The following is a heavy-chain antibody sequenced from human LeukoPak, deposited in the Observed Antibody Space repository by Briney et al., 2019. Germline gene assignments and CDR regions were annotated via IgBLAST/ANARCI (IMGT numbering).Heavy chain of an antibody. J-gene: IGHJ4*02. D-gene: IGHD5-12*01. CDR2: ISSSGSTI. Sequence: GGSLLLSSAASGFTFSSNGMSCVRPAPGKGLEGVSYISSSGSTIYYAASVRGRFTISSENAKNSLHLQMNRRTAEDTVYYYCARGRFAVGNDLIGADPAKADYWGQGTLVTVSS. V-gene: IGHV3-48*04. CDR3: ARGRFAVGNDLIGADPAKADY. CDR1: GFTFSSNG.